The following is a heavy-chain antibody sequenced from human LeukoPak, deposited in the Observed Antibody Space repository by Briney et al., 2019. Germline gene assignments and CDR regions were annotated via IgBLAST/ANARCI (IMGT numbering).Heavy chain of an antibody. CDR3: VREGNELLSKNFDY. D-gene: IGHD2-21*02. V-gene: IGHV1-2*02. CDR1: GGTFSSYA. CDR2: INPHSGGT. Sequence: GSSVTVSSKASGGTFSSYAISWVRQAPGQGLEWMGYINPHSGGTSSPQKFQGRVTMTTDASISAAYMELSSLISDDTAMYYCVREGNELLSKNFDYWGQGTLVTVSS. J-gene: IGHJ4*02.